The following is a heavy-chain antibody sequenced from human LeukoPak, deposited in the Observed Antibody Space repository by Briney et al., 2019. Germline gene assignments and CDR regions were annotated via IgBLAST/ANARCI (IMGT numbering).Heavy chain of an antibody. V-gene: IGHV1-2*06. D-gene: IGHD1-26*01. CDR2: INPNSGGT. Sequence: ASVKVSCKASGYTFTGYYMHWVRQAPGQGLEWMGRINPNSGGTNYAQKFQGGVTMTRDTSIGTAYMELSRLRSDDTAVYYCARDWISVGATSPDDYWGQGTLVTVSS. CDR3: ARDWISVGATSPDDY. J-gene: IGHJ4*02. CDR1: GYTFTGYY.